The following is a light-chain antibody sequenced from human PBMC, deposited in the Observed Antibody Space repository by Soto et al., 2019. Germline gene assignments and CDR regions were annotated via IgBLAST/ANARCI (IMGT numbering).Light chain of an antibody. Sequence: EIVMTQSPAMLSVSPGERATLSCRASQNVNNRLAWYQQKAGQPPRLLIYGASTRATGIPARCSGSGSGTEFTLTISSLQSEDFAVYYCQHFNSWPLLFGQGTKVEIK. J-gene: IGKJ1*01. CDR1: QNVNNR. CDR2: GAS. CDR3: QHFNSWPLL. V-gene: IGKV3-15*01.